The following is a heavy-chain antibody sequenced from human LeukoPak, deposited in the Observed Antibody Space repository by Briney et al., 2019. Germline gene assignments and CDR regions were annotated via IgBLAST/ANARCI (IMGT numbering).Heavy chain of an antibody. CDR3: ARVVRREWLHPWFDP. V-gene: IGHV3-7*01. Sequence: GGSLRLSCAASGFTFSSYWMSWVRQAPGKGLEWVANIKQDGSEKYYVDSVKGRFTISRDNAKNSLYLQMNSLRAEDTAVYYCARVVRREWLHPWFDPWGQGTLVTVSS. D-gene: IGHD5-12*01. CDR2: IKQDGSEK. CDR1: GFTFSSYW. J-gene: IGHJ5*02.